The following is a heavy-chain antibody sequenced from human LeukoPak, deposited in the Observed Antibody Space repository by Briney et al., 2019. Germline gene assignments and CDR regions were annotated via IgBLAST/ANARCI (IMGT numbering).Heavy chain of an antibody. CDR1: GGSISSSGYY. CDR3: ASPKGLEPSTNLSR. CDR2: IYYSGST. Sequence: SETLSLTCTVSGGSISSSGYYWGWIRQPPGKGLEWIGSIYYSGSTYYNPSLKSRVTISVDTSKNQFSLKLSSVTAADTAVYYCASPKGLEPSTNLSRWGQGTLVTVSS. V-gene: IGHV4-39*01. D-gene: IGHD1-1*01. J-gene: IGHJ4*02.